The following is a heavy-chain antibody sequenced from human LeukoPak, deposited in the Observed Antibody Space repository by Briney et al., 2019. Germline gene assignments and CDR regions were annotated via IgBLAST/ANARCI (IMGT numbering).Heavy chain of an antibody. D-gene: IGHD3-22*01. CDR3: ARGPNYYDSSGYYTT. V-gene: IGHV3-48*03. Sequence: GGSLRLSCAASGFTFSSYEMNWVRQAPGKGLEWVSYISSSGSTIYYADSVKGRFTISRDNAKNSLYLQMNSLRAEDTAVYYCARGPNYYDSSGYYTTWGQGTLVTVSS. CDR2: ISSSGSTI. CDR1: GFTFSSYE. J-gene: IGHJ4*02.